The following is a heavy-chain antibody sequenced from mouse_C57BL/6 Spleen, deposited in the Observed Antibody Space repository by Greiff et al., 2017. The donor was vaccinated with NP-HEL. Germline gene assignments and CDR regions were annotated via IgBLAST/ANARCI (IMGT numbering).Heavy chain of an antibody. CDR2: ISSGGDYI. CDR3: TREGDDGYYLLYFDV. CDR1: GFTFSSYA. V-gene: IGHV5-9-1*02. Sequence: EVKLVESGEGLVKPGGSLKLSCAASGFTFSSYAMSWVRQTPEKRLEWVAYISSGGDYIYYADTVKGRFTISRDNARNTLYLQMSSLKSEDTAMYYCTREGDDGYYLLYFDVWGTGTTVTVSS. D-gene: IGHD2-3*01. J-gene: IGHJ1*03.